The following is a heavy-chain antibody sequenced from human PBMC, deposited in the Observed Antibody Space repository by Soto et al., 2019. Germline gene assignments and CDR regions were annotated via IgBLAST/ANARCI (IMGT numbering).Heavy chain of an antibody. D-gene: IGHD3-22*01. CDR2: IIPIFGTA. V-gene: IGHV1-69*13. Sequence: SSVKVSCKASGGTFSSYAISWVRQAPGQGLEWMGGIIPIFGTANYAQKFQGRVTITADESTSTAYMELSSLRSEDTAVYYCARNADPYYYDSSGYSRAFDIWGQGKMVTV. CDR3: ARNADPYYYDSSGYSRAFDI. J-gene: IGHJ3*02. CDR1: GGTFSSYA.